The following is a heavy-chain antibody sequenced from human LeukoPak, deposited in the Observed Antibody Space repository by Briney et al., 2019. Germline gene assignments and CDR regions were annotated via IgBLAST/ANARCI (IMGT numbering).Heavy chain of an antibody. CDR3: ASENYDFWSEKRDC. CDR2: INHSGST. V-gene: IGHV4-34*01. Sequence: KPSETLSLTCAVYGGSFTNYYWTWIRQPPGKGLEWIGEINHSGSTNYNPSLKSRVTISIDTSKNQFSLKLSSVTAADTAVYYCASENYDFWSEKRDCWGQGTLVTVSS. J-gene: IGHJ4*02. D-gene: IGHD3-3*01. CDR1: GGSFTNYY.